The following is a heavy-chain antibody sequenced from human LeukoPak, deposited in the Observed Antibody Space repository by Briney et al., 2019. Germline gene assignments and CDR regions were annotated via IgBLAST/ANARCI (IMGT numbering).Heavy chain of an antibody. CDR3: VRGYGDYNDY. CDR1: GFTFSSYA. Sequence: GGSLRLSCSASGFTFSSYAMHWVRQAPGKGLEYVSTISSNGGTTYYADSVKGRFTISRDNSKNTLYLQMSSLRAEDTAVYYCVRGYGDYNDYWGQGTLVTVSS. D-gene: IGHD4-17*01. V-gene: IGHV3-64D*09. CDR2: ISSNGGTT. J-gene: IGHJ4*02.